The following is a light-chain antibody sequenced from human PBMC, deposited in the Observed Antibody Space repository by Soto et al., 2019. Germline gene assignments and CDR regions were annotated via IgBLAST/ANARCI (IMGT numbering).Light chain of an antibody. J-gene: IGLJ2*01. CDR2: EVT. CDR3: SLYAGINNVI. V-gene: IGLV2-8*01. CDR1: SSDVGGYDY. Sequence: QSALTQPPSASGSPGQSVTISCTGTSSDVGGYDYVSWYQQQSGEAPKLIIYEVTNRPSGVPDRFSGSKSGNTASLTVSGLQAEDEADYYCSLYAGINNVIFGAGTKLTVL.